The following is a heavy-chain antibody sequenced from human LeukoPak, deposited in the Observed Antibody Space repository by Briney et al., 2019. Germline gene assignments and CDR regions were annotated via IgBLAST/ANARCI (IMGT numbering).Heavy chain of an antibody. J-gene: IGHJ5*02. CDR3: ARDRIGGYSFWGP. CDR2: INPSGGST. V-gene: IGHV1-18*01. D-gene: IGHD5-18*01. CDR1: GYTFTSYG. Sequence: ASVKVSCKGSGYTFTSYGISWVRQAPGQGLEWMGIINPSGGSTSYAQKLQGRVTMTTDTSTSTAYMELRSLRSDDTAVYYCARDRIGGYSFWGPWGQGTLVTVSS.